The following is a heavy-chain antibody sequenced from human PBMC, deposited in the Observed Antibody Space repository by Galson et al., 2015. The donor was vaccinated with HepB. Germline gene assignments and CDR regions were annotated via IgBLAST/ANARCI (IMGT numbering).Heavy chain of an antibody. CDR2: FDPEDGET. CDR1: GYTLTELS. CDR3: ATVVGDPRGVEYFDY. D-gene: IGHD4-17*01. V-gene: IGHV1-24*01. Sequence: SVKVSCKVSGYTLTELSMHWGRQAPGKGLEWMGGFDPEDGETIYAQKFQGRVTMTEDTSTDTAYMELSSLRSEDTAVYYCATVVGDPRGVEYFDYWGQGTLVTVSS. J-gene: IGHJ4*02.